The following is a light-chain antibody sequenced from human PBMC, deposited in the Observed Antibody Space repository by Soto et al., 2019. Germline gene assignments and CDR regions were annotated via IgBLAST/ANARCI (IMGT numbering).Light chain of an antibody. CDR1: QSISSS. V-gene: IGKV3-15*01. CDR2: GAS. Sequence: EIVMTQSPATLSVSPGERATLSCRASQSISSSLAWYQQKPGQAPRLLIYGASTRATGIPARFSGSGSGTEYTLTISSLQSEDFVVYYCQQYNNGPTYTSGQGTKLEIK. CDR3: QQYNNGPTYT. J-gene: IGKJ2*01.